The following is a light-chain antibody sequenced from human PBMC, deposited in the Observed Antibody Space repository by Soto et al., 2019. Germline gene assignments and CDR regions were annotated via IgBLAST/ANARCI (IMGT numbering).Light chain of an antibody. CDR1: SSDVGGYNY. CDR2: EVS. CDR3: SSYTSSSTPYV. Sequence: QSALTQPASVSGSPGQSITISCTGTSSDVGGYNYVSWYQRHPGKAPKLMIYEVSNRPSWVSNRFSGSKSGNTASLTISGLQAEDEADYYCSSYTSSSTPYVFGTGTKLTVL. J-gene: IGLJ1*01. V-gene: IGLV2-14*01.